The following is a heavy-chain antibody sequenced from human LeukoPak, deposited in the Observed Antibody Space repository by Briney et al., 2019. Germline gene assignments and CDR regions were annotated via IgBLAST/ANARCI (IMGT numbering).Heavy chain of an antibody. CDR1: GFTVSSNY. J-gene: IGHJ4*02. V-gene: IGHV3-53*01. D-gene: IGHD3-10*01. Sequence: GSLRLSCAASGFTVSSNYMSWVRQAPGKGLEWVSVIYSGGSTYYADSVKGRFTISRDNSKNTLYLQMNSLRAEDTAVYYCARDYYYGSGSYGVYWGQGTLVTVSS. CDR3: ARDYYYGSGSYGVY. CDR2: IYSGGST.